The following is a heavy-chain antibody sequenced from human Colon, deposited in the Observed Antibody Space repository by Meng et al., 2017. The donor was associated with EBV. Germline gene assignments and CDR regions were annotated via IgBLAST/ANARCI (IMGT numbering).Heavy chain of an antibody. CDR3: VISSHN. CDR2: INYRGST. D-gene: IGHD3-3*02. Sequence: QLQESGPGLWRLSQTLSLTCTIPAGSITSTSSYWGWVRQPPGKGLEWIGSINYRGSTNYNPSLKSRISMSVEMSKKQFSLKVNSVTAADTAIYYCVISSHNWGQGTLVTVSS. CDR1: AGSITSTSSY. V-gene: IGHV4-39*07. J-gene: IGHJ4*02.